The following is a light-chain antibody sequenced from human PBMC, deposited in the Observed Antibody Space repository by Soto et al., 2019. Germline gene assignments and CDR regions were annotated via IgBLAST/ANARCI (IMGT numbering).Light chain of an antibody. CDR2: EVS. CDR1: SGDVGVYNY. CDR3: SSYTSSTTLLL. J-gene: IGLJ1*01. Sequence: QSALTQPASVSGSPGQSITVSCTGASGDVGVYNYVSWYQQHPGKAPKLIIYEVSFRPSGVSNRFSGSKSGNTATLTISGLQAEDEADSYCSSYTSSTTLLLFGTGTKVTV. V-gene: IGLV2-14*01.